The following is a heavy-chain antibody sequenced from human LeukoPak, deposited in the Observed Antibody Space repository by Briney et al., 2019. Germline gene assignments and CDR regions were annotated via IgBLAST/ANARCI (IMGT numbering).Heavy chain of an antibody. J-gene: IGHJ4*02. CDR1: GFTFSSYS. CDR3: ARAPTAMAPDYFDY. D-gene: IGHD5-18*01. Sequence: GGSLRLSCAASGFTFSSYSMNWVRQAPGKGLEWVSYISSSSSTIYYADSVKGRFTISRDNAKNSLYLQMNSQRAEDTAVYYCARAPTAMAPDYFDYWGQGTLVTVSS. CDR2: ISSSSSTI. V-gene: IGHV3-48*01.